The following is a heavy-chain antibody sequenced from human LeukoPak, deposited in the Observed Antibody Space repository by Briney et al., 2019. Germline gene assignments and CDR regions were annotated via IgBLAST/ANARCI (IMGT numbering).Heavy chain of an antibody. V-gene: IGHV3-30*02. CDR3: AKGPQSHLPSYFDY. J-gene: IGHJ4*02. Sequence: GGSLRLSCAASGFTFSSYGMHWVRQAPGKGLEWVAFIRYDGSNKYYADSVKGRFTISRDNSKNTLYLQMNSLRAEDTAVYYCAKGPQSHLPSYFDYWGQGTLVTVSS. CDR2: IRYDGSNK. CDR1: GFTFSSYG.